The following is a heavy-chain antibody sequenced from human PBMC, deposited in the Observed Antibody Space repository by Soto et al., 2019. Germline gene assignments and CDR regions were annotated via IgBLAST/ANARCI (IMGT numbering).Heavy chain of an antibody. CDR1: GDSITTNGYY. D-gene: IGHD2-8*01. J-gene: IGHJ4*02. Sequence: SETLSLTCSVSGDSITTNGYYWGWIRQPPGKGLQWIGNVYWTGSTFSHPSLTSRVFVSVGTSKNEFSLRLTSVTAADTAVYYCARSHYTYGLLIDYWGPGTLVTVSS. V-gene: IGHV4-39*01. CDR3: ARSHYTYGLLIDY. CDR2: VYWTGST.